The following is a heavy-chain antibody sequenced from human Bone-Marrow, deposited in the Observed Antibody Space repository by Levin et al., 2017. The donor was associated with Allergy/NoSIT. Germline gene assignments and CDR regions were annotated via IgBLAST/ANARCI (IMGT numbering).Heavy chain of an antibody. CDR3: ARSKRNNSPYYFDH. CDR1: GFAFSTYA. D-gene: IGHD3-10*01. V-gene: IGHV3-23*01. J-gene: IGHJ4*03. Sequence: GESLKISCATSGFAFSTYAMAWVRQAPGKELEWVSAISANGGTTYSPDSMKGRFIISRDNSKGALFLQMNNLRPEDSALFYCARSKRNNSPYYFDHWGHGTLVTVSS. CDR2: ISANGGTT.